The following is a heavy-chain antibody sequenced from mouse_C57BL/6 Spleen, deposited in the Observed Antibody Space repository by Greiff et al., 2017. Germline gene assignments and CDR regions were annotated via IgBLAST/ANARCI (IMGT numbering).Heavy chain of an antibody. Sequence: VQLQQPGAGLVRPGSSLKLSCTASGYTFTSYWMHWVQQRPIQGLEWIGNIDPSGSDTYYTQKFKDQATLPVDKSSSTSYMQLSSLTSEDTAVYDGARGLFLYAMDYWGQGTSVTVSS. CDR1: GYTFTSYW. CDR2: IDPSGSDT. J-gene: IGHJ4*01. V-gene: IGHV1-52*01. D-gene: IGHD3-1*01. CDR3: ARGLFLYAMDY.